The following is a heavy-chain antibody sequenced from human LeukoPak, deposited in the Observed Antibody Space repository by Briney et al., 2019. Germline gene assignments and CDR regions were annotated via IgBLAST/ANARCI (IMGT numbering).Heavy chain of an antibody. CDR1: GFTFSSYA. V-gene: IGHV3-23*01. J-gene: IGHJ4*02. CDR3: AKDGAGRDGYNNY. CDR2: ISGSGGST. Sequence: GGSLRLPCAASGFTFSSYAMSWVRQAPGKGLEWVSAISGSGGSTYYADSVKGRFTISRDNSKNTLYLQMNSLRAEDTAVYYCAKDGAGRDGYNNYWGQGTLVTVSS. D-gene: IGHD5-24*01.